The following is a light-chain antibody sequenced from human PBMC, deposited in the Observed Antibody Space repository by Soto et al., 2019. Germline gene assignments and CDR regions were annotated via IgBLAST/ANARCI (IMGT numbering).Light chain of an antibody. Sequence: EIVLTQSPGTLPLSPGERATLSCRASQSVISSYLAWYQQKPGQAPRHLIYGASSRAIGIPDRFSGSGSGTDFTLTISRVEPEDVAVYYCQQYGSSPWTFGQGTKVEIK. CDR1: QSVISSY. CDR2: GAS. J-gene: IGKJ1*01. CDR3: QQYGSSPWT. V-gene: IGKV3-20*01.